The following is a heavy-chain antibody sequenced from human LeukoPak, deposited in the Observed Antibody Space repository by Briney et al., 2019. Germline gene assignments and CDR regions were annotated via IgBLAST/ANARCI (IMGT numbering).Heavy chain of an antibody. Sequence: ASVKVSCKASGYTFTGYYMHWVRQAPGRGLEWMGWINPNSGGTNYAQKFQGRVTMTRDTSISTAYMELSRLRSDDTAVYYCARVPPSIVGAIDYWGQGTLVTVSS. D-gene: IGHD1-26*01. CDR2: INPNSGGT. CDR3: ARVPPSIVGAIDY. V-gene: IGHV1-2*02. CDR1: GYTFTGYY. J-gene: IGHJ4*02.